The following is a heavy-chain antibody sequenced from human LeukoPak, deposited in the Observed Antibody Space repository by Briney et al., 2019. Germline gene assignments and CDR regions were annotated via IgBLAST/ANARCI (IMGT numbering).Heavy chain of an antibody. Sequence: ASVKVSCKASGYTFTSYDMHWVRQAPGQGLEWMGIINPSGGSTSYAQKFQGRVTMTRDTSTSTVYMELSSLRSEDTAVYYCATWDDSSSTSCSEYLQHWGQGTLVTVSS. CDR1: GYTFTSYD. D-gene: IGHD2-2*01. CDR2: INPSGGST. V-gene: IGHV1-46*01. CDR3: ATWDDSSSTSCSEYLQH. J-gene: IGHJ1*01.